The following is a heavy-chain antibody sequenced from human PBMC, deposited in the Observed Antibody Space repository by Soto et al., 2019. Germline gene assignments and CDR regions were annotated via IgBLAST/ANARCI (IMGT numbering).Heavy chain of an antibody. CDR2: IDPSDSYT. CDR3: ARVHKNWFDS. J-gene: IGHJ5*01. V-gene: IGHV5-10-1*01. CDR1: GYNFTAFW. Sequence: GASLKISCQASGYNFTAFWIHWVRQMPGKGLEWLGKIDPSDSYTNYSPSFEGHVTISTDNSITTAYLQWCSLRASDTALYFCARVHKNWFDSWAQGTMVTVSS.